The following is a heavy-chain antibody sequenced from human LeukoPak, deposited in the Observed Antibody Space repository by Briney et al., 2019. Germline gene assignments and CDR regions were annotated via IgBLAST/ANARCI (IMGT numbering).Heavy chain of an antibody. CDR3: AKDVGGVATLNY. Sequence: PGGSLRLSCAASGFTLSSYGMHWVRQAPGKGLEWVAVISYDGSNKYYADSMKGRFTISRDNSKNTLYLQMNSLRAEDTAVYYCAKDVGGVATLNYWGQGTLVTVSS. J-gene: IGHJ4*02. D-gene: IGHD2-8*02. CDR2: ISYDGSNK. V-gene: IGHV3-30*18. CDR1: GFTLSSYG.